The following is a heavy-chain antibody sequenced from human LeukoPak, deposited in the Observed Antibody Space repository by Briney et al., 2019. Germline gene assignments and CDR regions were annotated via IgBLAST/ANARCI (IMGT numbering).Heavy chain of an antibody. Sequence: ASVKVSCKASGYTFTSYGISWVRQAPGQGLEWMGWISAYNGNTNYAQKLQGRVTMTTDTSTSTAYMELRSQRSDDTAVYYCARDAAETITMIVVGDDAFDVWGQGTMVTVSS. D-gene: IGHD3-22*01. CDR2: ISAYNGNT. J-gene: IGHJ3*01. V-gene: IGHV1-18*01. CDR3: ARDAAETITMIVVGDDAFDV. CDR1: GYTFTSYG.